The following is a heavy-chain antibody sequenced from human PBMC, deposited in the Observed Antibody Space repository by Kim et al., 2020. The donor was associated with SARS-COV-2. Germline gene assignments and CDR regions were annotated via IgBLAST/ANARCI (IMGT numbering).Heavy chain of an antibody. CDR1: GYTFTSYA. D-gene: IGHD2-15*01. V-gene: IGHV7-4-1*02. CDR3: ARVGRGVVVVAARVEY. Sequence: ASVKVSCKASGYTFTSYAMNWVRQAPGQGLEWMGWINTNTGNPTYAQGFTGRFVFSLDTSVSTAYLQISSLKAEDTAVYYCARVGRGVVVVAARVEYWGQGTLVTVSS. J-gene: IGHJ4*02. CDR2: INTNTGNP.